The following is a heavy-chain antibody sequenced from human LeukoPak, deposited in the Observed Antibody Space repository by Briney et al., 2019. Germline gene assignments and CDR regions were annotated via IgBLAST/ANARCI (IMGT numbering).Heavy chain of an antibody. V-gene: IGHV1-18*01. Sequence: ASVKVSCKASGYTFTSYGISWVRQAPGQGLEWMGWISAYNDNTNYTQKLQGRVTMTTDTSTSTAYMELRSLRSDDTAVYYCARVHYDILTGYSYFDYWGQGTLVTVSS. CDR1: GYTFTSYG. J-gene: IGHJ4*02. D-gene: IGHD3-9*01. CDR2: ISAYNDNT. CDR3: ARVHYDILTGYSYFDY.